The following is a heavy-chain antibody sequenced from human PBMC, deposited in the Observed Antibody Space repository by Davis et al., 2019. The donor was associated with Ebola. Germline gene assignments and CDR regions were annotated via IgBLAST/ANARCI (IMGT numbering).Heavy chain of an antibody. CDR1: GFTFSSYS. Sequence: GGSLRLSCAVSGFTFSSYSMNWVRQAPGKGLEWLSSISSSSSYIYYADSVKGPFTISRDNAKNSLYLQMNSLRAEDTAVYYCARVFLRFLDRIDYWGQGTLVTVSS. CDR2: ISSSSSYI. D-gene: IGHD3-3*01. J-gene: IGHJ4*02. V-gene: IGHV3-21*01. CDR3: ARVFLRFLDRIDY.